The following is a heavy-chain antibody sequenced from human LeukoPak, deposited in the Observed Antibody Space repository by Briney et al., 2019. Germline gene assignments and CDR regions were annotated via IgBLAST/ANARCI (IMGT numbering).Heavy chain of an antibody. D-gene: IGHD3-22*01. V-gene: IGHV1-2*02. Sequence: GASVKVSCKASGYTFTGYYMHWVRQAPGQGLEWMGWINPNSGGTNYAQKFQGRVTMTRDTSISTAYMELSRLRSDDTVVYYCARGRYYYDSSAYYFDYWGQGTLVTVSS. J-gene: IGHJ4*02. CDR1: GYTFTGYY. CDR3: ARGRYYYDSSAYYFDY. CDR2: INPNSGGT.